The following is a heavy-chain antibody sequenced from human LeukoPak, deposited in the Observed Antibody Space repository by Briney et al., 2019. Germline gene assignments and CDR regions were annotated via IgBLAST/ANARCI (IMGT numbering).Heavy chain of an antibody. D-gene: IGHD2-2*01. CDR1: GFTFDDYA. V-gene: IGHV3-9*01. Sequence: GGSLRLSCAASGFTFDDYAMHWVRQAPGKGLEWVSGISWNSGSIGYADSVKGRFTISRDNAKNSLYLQMNSLRAEDTAVYYCAKLVVPAAYYYYYMDVWGKGTTVTVSS. CDR2: ISWNSGSI. CDR3: AKLVVPAAYYYYYMDV. J-gene: IGHJ6*03.